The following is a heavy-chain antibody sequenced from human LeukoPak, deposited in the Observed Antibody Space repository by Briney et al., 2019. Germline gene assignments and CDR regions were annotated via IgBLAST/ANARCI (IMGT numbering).Heavy chain of an antibody. CDR3: ARGSLAAAGSNWFDP. J-gene: IGHJ5*02. V-gene: IGHV1-69*04. CDR1: GYNFINYG. CDR2: IIPILGIA. D-gene: IGHD6-13*01. Sequence: SVKVSCKASGYNFINYGISWVRQAPGQGLEWMGRIIPILGIANYAQKFQGRVTITADKSTSTAYMELSSLRSEDTAVYYCARGSLAAAGSNWFDPWGQGTLVTVSS.